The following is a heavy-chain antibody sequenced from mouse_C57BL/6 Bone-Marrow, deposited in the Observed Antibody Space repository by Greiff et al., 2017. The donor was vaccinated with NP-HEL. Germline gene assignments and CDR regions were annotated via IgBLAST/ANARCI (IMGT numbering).Heavy chain of an antibody. V-gene: IGHV1-81*01. CDR2: IYPRSGNT. Sequence: VQLQQSGAELARPGASVKLSCKASGCTFTSYGISWVKQRTGQGLEWIGEIYPRSGNTYYNEKFKGKATLTADKSSSTAYMELRSLTSEDSAVYFCARGHYYGSSYSFDYWGQGTTLTVSS. CDR3: ARGHYYGSSYSFDY. D-gene: IGHD1-1*01. J-gene: IGHJ2*01. CDR1: GCTFTSYG.